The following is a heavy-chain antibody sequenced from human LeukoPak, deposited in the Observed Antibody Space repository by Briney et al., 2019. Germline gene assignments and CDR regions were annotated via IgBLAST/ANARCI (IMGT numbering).Heavy chain of an antibody. V-gene: IGHV2-70*01. D-gene: IGHD1-26*01. Sequence: SGPTLVNPTQTLTLTCTFSGFSLRTTGVGVGWIRQPPGKALEWLALIDWDDDKYYSTSLKTRLTISKDTSKNQVVLTMTNMDPVDTATYYCARMAGAKYYFDYWGQGTLVTVSS. CDR1: GFSLRTTGVG. CDR2: IDWDDDK. J-gene: IGHJ4*02. CDR3: ARMAGAKYYFDY.